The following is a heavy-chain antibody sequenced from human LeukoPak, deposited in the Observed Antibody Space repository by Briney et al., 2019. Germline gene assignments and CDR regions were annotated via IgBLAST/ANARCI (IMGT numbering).Heavy chain of an antibody. J-gene: IGHJ6*03. CDR3: ATGPHDFYGDKSYYYYYMDV. V-gene: IGHV1-69*13. Sequence: GASVKVSCKASGGTFSDYSVSWARQAPGQGLEWMGGIIPIYGTTNYAQKFQGRVTIIADESTTTAYMELSRLRSEDTAVYYCATGPHDFYGDKSYYYYYMDVWGKGTTVTISS. D-gene: IGHD4-17*01. CDR1: GGTFSDYS. CDR2: IIPIYGTT.